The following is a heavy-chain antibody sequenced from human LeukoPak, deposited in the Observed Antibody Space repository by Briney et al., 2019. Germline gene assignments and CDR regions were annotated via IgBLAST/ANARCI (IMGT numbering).Heavy chain of an antibody. J-gene: IGHJ3*02. CDR2: ITHNINDI. Sequence: GGSLRLSCVASGLSFATAPMDWVRQVPGKGLEWVSFITHNINDISYADSVRGRFTISRDNAKNSLYLQMTDLRDEDTAVYFCARGRDHAFDIWGQGTMVTVSS. CDR1: GLSFATAP. V-gene: IGHV3-48*02. CDR3: ARGRDHAFDI.